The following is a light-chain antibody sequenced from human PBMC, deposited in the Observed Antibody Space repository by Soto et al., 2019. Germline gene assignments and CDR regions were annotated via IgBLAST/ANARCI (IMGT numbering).Light chain of an antibody. Sequence: EIVMTQAPATLSVSPGERATLSCRASQSISSNLAWYQQKPGQAPRLLFYGASTRATGIPASFSGSGSGTEFTLTITRLQSEDFAVYYCQQYNNWPWTVGQGTKVEIK. CDR2: GAS. V-gene: IGKV3-15*01. CDR3: QQYNNWPWT. J-gene: IGKJ1*01. CDR1: QSISSN.